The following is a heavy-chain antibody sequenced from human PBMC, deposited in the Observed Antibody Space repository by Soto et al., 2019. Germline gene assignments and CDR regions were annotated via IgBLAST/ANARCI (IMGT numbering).Heavy chain of an antibody. D-gene: IGHD3-22*01. CDR2: IIPILGIA. Sequence: ASVKVSCKASGGTFSSYTISWVRQAPGQGLEWMGRIIPILGIANYAQKFQGRVTITADKSTSTAYMELSSLRSEDTAVYYCARDQRHYYDSSGYSLDYWGQGTLVTVS. V-gene: IGHV1-69*04. CDR3: ARDQRHYYDSSGYSLDY. CDR1: GGTFSSYT. J-gene: IGHJ4*02.